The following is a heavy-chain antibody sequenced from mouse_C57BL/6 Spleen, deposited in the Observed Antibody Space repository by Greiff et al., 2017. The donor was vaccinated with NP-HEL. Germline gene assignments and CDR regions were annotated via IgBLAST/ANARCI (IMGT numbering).Heavy chain of an antibody. V-gene: IGHV1-81*01. CDR3: ARGVYDYDVVGFAY. Sequence: QVQLQQSGAELARPGASVKLSCKASGYTFTSYGISWVKQSTGQGLEWIGEIYPRSGNTYYNEKFKGKATLTADKSSSTAYMELRSLTSEDSAVYFCARGVYDYDVVGFAYWGQGTLVTVSA. J-gene: IGHJ3*01. CDR2: IYPRSGNT. CDR1: GYTFTSYG. D-gene: IGHD2-4*01.